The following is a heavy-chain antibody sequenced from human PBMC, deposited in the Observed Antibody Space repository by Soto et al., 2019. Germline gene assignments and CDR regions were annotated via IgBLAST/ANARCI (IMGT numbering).Heavy chain of an antibody. V-gene: IGHV3-23*01. Sequence: GGSLRLSCAASGFSFGHSAMSWVRQAPEKGLEWVAAISGTGGAAYYADSVKGRFTISRDNSRNTLFLQMNSLRVDDTAIYHCSMPQELFRGFDFWGLGTLVTVSS. CDR3: SMPQELFRGFDF. D-gene: IGHD6-6*01. CDR2: ISGTGGAA. CDR1: GFSFGHSA. J-gene: IGHJ4*02.